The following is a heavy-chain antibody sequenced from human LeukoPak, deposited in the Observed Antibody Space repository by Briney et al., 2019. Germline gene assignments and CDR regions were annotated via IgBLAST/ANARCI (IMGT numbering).Heavy chain of an antibody. CDR2: FYYSGST. Sequence: SETLSLTCTISGGSISSSSFYWGWIRQPPGKGLEWIGSFYYSGSTYYNPSLKSRVTISVDTSKNQFSLKLSSVTAADTAVYYCAISLDYSKWLSLNYFDYWGQGTLVTVSS. J-gene: IGHJ4*02. CDR3: AISLDYSKWLSLNYFDY. V-gene: IGHV4-39*01. CDR1: GGSISSSSFY. D-gene: IGHD4-11*01.